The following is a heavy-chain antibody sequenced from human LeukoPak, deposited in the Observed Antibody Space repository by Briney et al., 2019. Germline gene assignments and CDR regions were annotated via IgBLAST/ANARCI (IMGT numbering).Heavy chain of an antibody. Sequence: SETLSLTCTVSGGSISSSSYYWGWIRQPPGKGLEWIGSIYYSGSTYYNPSLKSRVTISVDTSKNQFSLKLGSVTAADTAVYYCARMGFLLSYYFDYWGQGTLVTVSS. CDR3: ARMGFLLSYYFDY. V-gene: IGHV4-39*07. CDR2: IYYSGST. J-gene: IGHJ4*02. D-gene: IGHD3-3*01. CDR1: GGSISSSSYY.